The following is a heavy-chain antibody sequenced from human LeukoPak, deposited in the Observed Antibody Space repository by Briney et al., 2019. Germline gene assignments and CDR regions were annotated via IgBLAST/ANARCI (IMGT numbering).Heavy chain of an antibody. CDR3: ARDRGSSGWYEFDY. CDR1: GFIFSNYG. J-gene: IGHJ4*02. V-gene: IGHV3-33*07. D-gene: IGHD6-19*01. Sequence: GRSLRLSCAASGFIFSNYGMYWVRQAPGEGLDWVAVIWHDGSAEFYADSVKGRFSISRDDSKNTVYPQMNSLRAEDTAVYYCARDRGSSGWYEFDYWGQGTLVTVSS. CDR2: IWHDGSAE.